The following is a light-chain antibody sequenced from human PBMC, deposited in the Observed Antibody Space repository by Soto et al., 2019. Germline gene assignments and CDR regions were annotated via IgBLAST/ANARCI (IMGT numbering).Light chain of an antibody. V-gene: IGLV2-14*03. Sequence: QSALTQPASVSGSPGQSITISCTGTSSDVGGYNYVSWYQQHPGKAPKLVIYDVNNRPSGVSNRFSGSKSGNTASLTISGLQAEDEADYYCSSFTSSITVVFGGGTKVTVL. CDR1: SSDVGGYNY. CDR2: DVN. J-gene: IGLJ3*02. CDR3: SSFTSSITVV.